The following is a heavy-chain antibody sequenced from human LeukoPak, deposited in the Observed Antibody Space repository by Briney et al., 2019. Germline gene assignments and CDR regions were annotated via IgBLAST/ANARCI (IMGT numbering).Heavy chain of an antibody. CDR3: ATEASSRGSYPAFPDY. CDR2: IYSGGGT. V-gene: IGHV3-53*01. D-gene: IGHD6-6*01. Sequence: GGSLRLSCAASGFSVSSNYISWVRQAPGKGLEWVSIIYSGGGTYYADSVKGRFTISRDNSKNTLYLQMNSLRADDTAVYYCATEASSRGSYPAFPDYWGQGTLITVSS. J-gene: IGHJ4*02. CDR1: GFSVSSNY.